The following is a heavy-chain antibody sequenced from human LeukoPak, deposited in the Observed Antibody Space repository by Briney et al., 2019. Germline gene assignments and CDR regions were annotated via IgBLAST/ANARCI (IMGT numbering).Heavy chain of an antibody. CDR1: GGSISSSSYY. D-gene: IGHD2-2*01. V-gene: IGHV4-39*07. Sequence: SETLSLTCTVSGGSISSSSYYWGWIRQPPGKGLEWIGSTYYSGSTYYNPSLKSRVTISVDTSKNQFSLKLSSVTAADTAVYYCASRVVPAARTDDAFDIWGQGTMVTVSS. J-gene: IGHJ3*02. CDR3: ASRVVPAARTDDAFDI. CDR2: TYYSGST.